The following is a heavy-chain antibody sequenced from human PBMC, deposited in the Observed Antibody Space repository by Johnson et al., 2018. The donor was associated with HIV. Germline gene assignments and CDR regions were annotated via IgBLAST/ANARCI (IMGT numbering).Heavy chain of an antibody. D-gene: IGHD4-17*01. V-gene: IGHV3-30*18. Sequence: QVQLVESGGGVVQPGRSLRLSCATSGFTLSNYGIHWVRQAPGKGLEWVAVISYDGRIPSHADSVKGRFTISRDNSKSTVFLQMNSLRAEDTAVYYCAKDYHDYDLENDAFYIWGQGTMVTVSS. J-gene: IGHJ3*02. CDR1: GFTLSNYG. CDR3: AKDYHDYDLENDAFYI. CDR2: ISYDGRIP.